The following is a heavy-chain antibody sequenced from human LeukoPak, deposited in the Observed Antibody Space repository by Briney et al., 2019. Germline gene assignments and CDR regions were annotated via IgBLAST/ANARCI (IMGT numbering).Heavy chain of an antibody. J-gene: IGHJ3*02. V-gene: IGHV4-59*01. CDR1: GGSISSYY. Sequence: SETLSLTCTVSGGSISSYYWSWIRQPPGKGLEWIGYIYYSGSTNYNPSLKSRVSISVDTSKNQFSLKLSSVTAADTAVYYCARGKSSWSRGAFDIWGQGTMVTVSS. CDR3: ARGKSSWSRGAFDI. D-gene: IGHD6-13*01. CDR2: IYYSGST.